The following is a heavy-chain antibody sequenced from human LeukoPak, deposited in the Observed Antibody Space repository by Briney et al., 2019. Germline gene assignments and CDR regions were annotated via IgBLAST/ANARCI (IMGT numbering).Heavy chain of an antibody. J-gene: IGHJ4*02. CDR3: ARGASPHCSGGSCSPIDY. D-gene: IGHD2-15*01. CDR1: GGSFSGYY. CDR2: INHSGST. V-gene: IGHV4-34*01. Sequence: SETLSLTCAVYGGSFSGYYWSWIRQPPGKGLEWIGEINHSGSTNYNPSLKSRVTISVDTSKNQFSLKLRSVTAADTAVYYCARGASPHCSGGSCSPIDYWGQGTLVTVSS.